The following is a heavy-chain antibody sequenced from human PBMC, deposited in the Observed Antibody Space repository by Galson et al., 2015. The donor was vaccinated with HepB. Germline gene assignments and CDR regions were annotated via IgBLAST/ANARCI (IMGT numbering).Heavy chain of an antibody. D-gene: IGHD3-16*01. V-gene: IGHV1-46*01. J-gene: IGHJ3*01. CDR3: ARWGTYLGGSFDV. CDR2: INPSGGST. Sequence: SVKVSCKASGYTFTSYYMRWVRQAPGQGLEWMGIINPSGGSTSYAQKFQGRVTMTRDTSTSTVYMELSSLRSEDTAVYYCARWGTYLGGSFDVWGQGTMVTVSS. CDR1: GYTFTSYY.